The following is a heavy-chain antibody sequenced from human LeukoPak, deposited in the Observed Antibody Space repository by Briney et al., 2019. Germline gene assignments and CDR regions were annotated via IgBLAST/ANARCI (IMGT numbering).Heavy chain of an antibody. V-gene: IGHV1-18*01. CDR1: GYTFTSYG. CDR3: ARCPPYYDFWSGSDAFDI. Sequence: GASVKVSCKASGYTFTSYGISWVRQAPGQGLEWMGWISAYNGNTNYAQKLQGRVTMTRDASTSTVYMELSSLRSEDTAVYYCARCPPYYDFWSGSDAFDIWGQGTMVTASS. J-gene: IGHJ3*02. CDR2: ISAYNGNT. D-gene: IGHD3-3*01.